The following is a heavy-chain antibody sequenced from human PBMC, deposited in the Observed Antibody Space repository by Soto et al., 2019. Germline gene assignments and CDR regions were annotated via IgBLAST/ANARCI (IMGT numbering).Heavy chain of an antibody. J-gene: IGHJ4*02. D-gene: IGHD5-18*01. CDR3: ARDGGRIQLWLLFDY. V-gene: IGHV3-30-3*01. Sequence: GGSLRLSCAASGFTFSSYAMHWVRQAPGKGLEWVAVISYDGSNKYYADSVKGRFTISRDNSKNTLYLQMNSLRAEDTAVYYCARDGGRIQLWLLFDYWGQGTLVTVSS. CDR1: GFTFSSYA. CDR2: ISYDGSNK.